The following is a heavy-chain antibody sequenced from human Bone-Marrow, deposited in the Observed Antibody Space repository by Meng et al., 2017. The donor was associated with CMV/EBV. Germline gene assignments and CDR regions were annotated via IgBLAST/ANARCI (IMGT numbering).Heavy chain of an antibody. CDR1: GFTFSSYW. D-gene: IGHD1-26*01. Sequence: LSLTCAASGFTFSSYWMHWVRQAPGKGLVWVSRINSDGSSTSYADSVKGRFTISRDNAKNTLYLQMNSLRAEDTAVYYCARAFGAHDDWGQGTLVTVAS. V-gene: IGHV3-74*01. CDR3: ARAFGAHDD. J-gene: IGHJ4*02. CDR2: INSDGSST.